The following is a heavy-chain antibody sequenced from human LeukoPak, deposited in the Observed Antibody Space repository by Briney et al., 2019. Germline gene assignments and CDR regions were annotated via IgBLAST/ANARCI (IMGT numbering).Heavy chain of an antibody. CDR2: IVVGSGNT. CDR3: AAESFGVGPAERFDP. V-gene: IGHV1-58*02. J-gene: IGHJ5*02. Sequence: GTSVKVSCKASGFTFTSSAMQWVRQARGQRLEWIGWIVVGSGNTNYAQKFQERVTITRDMSTSTAYMELSSLRSEDTAVYYCAAESFGVGPAERFDPWGQGTLVTVSS. D-gene: IGHD3-3*01. CDR1: GFTFTSSA.